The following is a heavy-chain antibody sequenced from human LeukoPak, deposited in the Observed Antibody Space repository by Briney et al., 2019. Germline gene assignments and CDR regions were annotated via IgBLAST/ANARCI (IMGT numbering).Heavy chain of an antibody. Sequence: GASVKVSCKASGYTFTSYYMHWVRQAPGQGLEWMGIINPSGGSTSYAQKFQGRVTMTRDTSTSTVYMELSSLRSEDTAVYYCARLALAYCGGDRYDSPFDPWGQGTLVTVSS. V-gene: IGHV1-46*01. J-gene: IGHJ5*02. D-gene: IGHD2-21*02. CDR1: GYTFTSYY. CDR2: INPSGGST. CDR3: ARLALAYCGGDRYDSPFDP.